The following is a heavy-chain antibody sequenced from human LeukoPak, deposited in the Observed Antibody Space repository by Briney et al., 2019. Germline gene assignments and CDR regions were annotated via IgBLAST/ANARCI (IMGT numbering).Heavy chain of an antibody. J-gene: IGHJ5*02. D-gene: IGHD6-13*01. CDR3: AKDQLGGSSWYSFDP. Sequence: PGGSLRLSCAASGFTFSSYAMSWVRQAPGKGLECVSAISGSGGSTYYADSVKGRFTISRDNSKNTLYLQMNSLRAEDTAVYYCAKDQLGGSSWYSFDPWGQGTLVTVSS. V-gene: IGHV3-23*01. CDR1: GFTFSSYA. CDR2: ISGSGGST.